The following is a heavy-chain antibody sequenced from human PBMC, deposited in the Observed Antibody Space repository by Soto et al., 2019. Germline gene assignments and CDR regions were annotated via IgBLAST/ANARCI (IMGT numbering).Heavy chain of an antibody. CDR1: GFTFNSYG. D-gene: IGHD1-26*01. Sequence: GSLRLSCAASGFTFNSYGMHWVRQGPGNGLEWVAFISYDSTKTYYADSVKGRFTISGDNSNSALYVQMNSLTGEDTAVYYCARTRSAWSDFHYYSLDVWGQGTTVTVSS. CDR2: ISYDSTKT. CDR3: ARTRSAWSDFHYYSLDV. J-gene: IGHJ6*02. V-gene: IGHV3-30*03.